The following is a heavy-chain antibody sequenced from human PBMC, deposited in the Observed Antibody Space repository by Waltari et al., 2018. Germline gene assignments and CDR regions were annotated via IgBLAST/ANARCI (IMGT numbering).Heavy chain of an antibody. J-gene: IGHJ2*01. D-gene: IGHD6-19*01. V-gene: IGHV1-18*01. CDR2: ISADNGNT. Sequence: QVQLVQSGAEVKKPGVSVKVSCKASGYTFTSYGISWVRQSPGQWLEWMGWISADNGNTNYEQKLQGRVTMTTDTSTSTAYRELRSLRSDDTAVYYCARTPNSSGWSSLDWYFDLWGRGTLVTVSS. CDR3: ARTPNSSGWSSLDWYFDL. CDR1: GYTFTSYG.